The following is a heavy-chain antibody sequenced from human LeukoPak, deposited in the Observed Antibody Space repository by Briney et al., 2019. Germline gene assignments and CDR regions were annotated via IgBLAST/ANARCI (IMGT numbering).Heavy chain of an antibody. CDR1: GASISSYY. J-gene: IGHJ4*02. CDR2: INHSGST. D-gene: IGHD6-13*01. Sequence: PSETLSLTCTVSGASISSYYWSWIRQPPGKGLERIGEINHSGSTNYNPSLKSRVTISVDTSKNQFSLKLSSVTAADTAVYYCARGIAAAGHSVFDYWGQGTLVTVSS. V-gene: IGHV4-34*01. CDR3: ARGIAAAGHSVFDY.